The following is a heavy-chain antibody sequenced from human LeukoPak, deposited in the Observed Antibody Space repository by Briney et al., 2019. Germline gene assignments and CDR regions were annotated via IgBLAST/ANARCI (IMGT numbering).Heavy chain of an antibody. D-gene: IGHD2-15*01. V-gene: IGHV1-18*01. Sequence: ASVNVSCKASGYTFTSYGISWVRQAPGQGREWMGWISRYNGKTNYAQKLQGRVSMTTDTSTSTAYMELRSMGSDDTAVYYCARDSRPLCSGGSCYPTDYWGQGTLVTVSS. J-gene: IGHJ4*02. CDR1: GYTFTSYG. CDR2: ISRYNGKT. CDR3: ARDSRPLCSGGSCYPTDY.